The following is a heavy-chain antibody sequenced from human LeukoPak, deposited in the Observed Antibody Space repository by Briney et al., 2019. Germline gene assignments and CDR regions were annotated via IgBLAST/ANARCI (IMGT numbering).Heavy chain of an antibody. V-gene: IGHV3-48*03. CDR2: ISSSGSTI. CDR3: ARDGLAAAEDYYYYGMDV. J-gene: IGHJ6*02. CDR1: GFTFSSYE. D-gene: IGHD6-13*01. Sequence: PGGSLRLSCAASGFTFSSYEMTWVRQAPGKGLEWVSYISSSGSTIYYADSVKGRFTISRDNAKNSLYLQMNSLRAEDTAVYYCARDGLAAAEDYYYYGMDVWGQGTTVTVSS.